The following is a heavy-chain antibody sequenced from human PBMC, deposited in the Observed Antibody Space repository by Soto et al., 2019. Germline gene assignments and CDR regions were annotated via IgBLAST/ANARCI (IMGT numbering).Heavy chain of an antibody. CDR1: GFRFDDYN. J-gene: IGHJ6*02. CDR3: ARETLSFGSALDV. D-gene: IGHD3-3*01. V-gene: IGHV3-43*01. CDR2: ITWNGGNT. Sequence: GGSLRLSCAASGFRFDDYNIHWVRQAPGKGLEWVSLITWNGGNTYYADSVKGRFTISRDGTTKSVSLQMTSLKTEDTGLYYCARETLSFGSALDVWGQGTTVTVSS.